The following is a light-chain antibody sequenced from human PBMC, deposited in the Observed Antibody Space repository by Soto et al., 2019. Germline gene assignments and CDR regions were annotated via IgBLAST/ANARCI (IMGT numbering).Light chain of an antibody. CDR2: DVS. Sequence: QSALTQPASVSGSPGQSITISCTGTSSDVGGYNYVSWYQQHPGKAPTLMIYDVSNRPSGVSNRFSGSKSGNTASLTISVLHAEDEADYYCSSYTRSSPVVFGGGTKVPVL. J-gene: IGLJ2*01. CDR3: SSYTRSSPVV. CDR1: SSDVGGYNY. V-gene: IGLV2-14*01.